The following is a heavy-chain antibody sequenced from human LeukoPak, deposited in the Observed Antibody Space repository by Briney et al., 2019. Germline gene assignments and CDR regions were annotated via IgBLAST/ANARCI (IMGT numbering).Heavy chain of an antibody. D-gene: IGHD4-23*01. CDR3: AREYGGFDY. V-gene: IGHV3-21*01. CDR2: ISSSSSYI. J-gene: IGHJ4*02. CDR1: GFIFSSYS. Sequence: PGGSLRLSCAAPGFIFSSYSMNWVRQAPGKGLEWVSSISSSSSYIDYADSVKGRFTISRDNAKNSLHLQMNSLRAEDTAVYYCAREYGGFDYWGQGTLVTVSS.